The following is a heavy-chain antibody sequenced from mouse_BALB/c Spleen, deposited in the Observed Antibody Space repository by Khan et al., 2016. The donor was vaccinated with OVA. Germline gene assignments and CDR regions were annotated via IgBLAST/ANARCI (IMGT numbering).Heavy chain of an antibody. J-gene: IGHJ3*01. CDR2: ISSGSSTI. Sequence: EVMLVESGGGLVQPGGSRKLSCAASGFTFSSFGMHWVRQAPEKGLEWVAYISSGSSTIYYADTVKGRFTISRDNPKNTLFLQMTSLRSEDTAMYDCARAISLWFAYWGQGTLVTVSA. V-gene: IGHV5-17*02. CDR3: ARAISLWFAY. CDR1: GFTFSSFG.